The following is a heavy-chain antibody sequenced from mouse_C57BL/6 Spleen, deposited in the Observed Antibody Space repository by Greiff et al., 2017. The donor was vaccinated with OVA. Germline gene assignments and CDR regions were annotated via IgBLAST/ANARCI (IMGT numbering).Heavy chain of an antibody. V-gene: IGHV2-2*01. CDR2: IWSGGST. D-gene: IGHD2-3*01. Sequence: VQLKESGPGLVQPSQSLSITCTVSGFSLTSYGVHWVRQSPGKGLEWLGVIWSGGSTDYNAAFISRLSISKDNSKSQVFFKMNSLQADDTAIYYCARKDDGYYGGAMDYWGQGTSVTVSS. CDR3: ARKDDGYYGGAMDY. J-gene: IGHJ4*01. CDR1: GFSLTSYG.